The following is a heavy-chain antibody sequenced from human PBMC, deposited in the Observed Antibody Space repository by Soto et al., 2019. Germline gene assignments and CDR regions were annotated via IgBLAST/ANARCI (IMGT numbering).Heavy chain of an antibody. D-gene: IGHD3-16*01. CDR3: ARRGGSPTIDY. CDR1: GGSISSSSYY. V-gene: IGHV4-39*01. CDR2: IYYSGST. Sequence: SETLSLTCTVSGGSISSSSYYWGWIRQPPGKGLEWIGSIYYSGSTYYDPSRKSRVTISVDTSKNQFSLKLSSVTAADTAVYYCARRGGSPTIDYWGQGTLVTVSS. J-gene: IGHJ4*02.